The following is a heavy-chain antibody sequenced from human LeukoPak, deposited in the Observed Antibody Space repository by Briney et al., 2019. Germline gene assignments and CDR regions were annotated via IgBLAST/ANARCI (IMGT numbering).Heavy chain of an antibody. J-gene: IGHJ4*02. CDR2: FDPEDGET. Sequence: ASVKVSCKVSGYTPTELSMHWVRQAPGKGLEWMGGFDPEDGETIYAQKFQGRVTMTEDTSTDTAYMELSRLRSDDTAVYYCARAMVRGVLIGYWGQGTLVTVSS. D-gene: IGHD3-10*01. CDR3: ARAMVRGVLIGY. CDR1: GYTPTELS. V-gene: IGHV1-24*01.